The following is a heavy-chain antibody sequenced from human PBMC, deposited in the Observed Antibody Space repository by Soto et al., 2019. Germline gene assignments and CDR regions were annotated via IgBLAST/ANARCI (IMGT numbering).Heavy chain of an antibody. D-gene: IGHD2-15*01. Sequence: EVQLVDSGGGLVQPGRSLRLSCAASGCTFDDYAMHWVRRVPGKGLEWVSSISWNSNIIGYADSVKGRFTISRDNAKNSLYLQMNSLRTEDTALYYCAKGGPDGFCSGGRCYFDYWGQGTLVTVSS. V-gene: IGHV3-9*01. J-gene: IGHJ4*02. CDR1: GCTFDDYA. CDR3: AKGGPDGFCSGGRCYFDY. CDR2: ISWNSNII.